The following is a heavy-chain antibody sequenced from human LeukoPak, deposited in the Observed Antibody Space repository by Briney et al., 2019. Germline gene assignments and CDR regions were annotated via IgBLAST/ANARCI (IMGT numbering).Heavy chain of an antibody. Sequence: PGGSLRLSCAASGFTVSSNYVSWVRQAPGKGLEWVSVIYSVGNTYYADSVKGRFTISRDNSKDTLYLQMNSLRDEDTAVYYCAAGGKAAAGNYFDYWGQGTLVTVSS. CDR2: IYSVGNT. CDR3: AAGGKAAAGNYFDY. D-gene: IGHD6-13*01. J-gene: IGHJ4*02. CDR1: GFTVSSNY. V-gene: IGHV3-66*01.